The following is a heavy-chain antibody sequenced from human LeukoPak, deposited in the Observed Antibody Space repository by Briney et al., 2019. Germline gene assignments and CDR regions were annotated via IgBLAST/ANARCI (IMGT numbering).Heavy chain of an antibody. J-gene: IGHJ4*02. CDR2: FDPEDGET. Sequence: GASVKVSCKVSGYTLTELSMHWVRQAPGKGLEWMGGFDPEDGETIYAQKFQGRVTMTEGTSTDTAYMELSSLRSEDTAVYYCATGAPGADYFDYWGQGTLVTVSS. CDR1: GYTLTELS. V-gene: IGHV1-24*01. CDR3: ATGAPGADYFDY. D-gene: IGHD1-14*01.